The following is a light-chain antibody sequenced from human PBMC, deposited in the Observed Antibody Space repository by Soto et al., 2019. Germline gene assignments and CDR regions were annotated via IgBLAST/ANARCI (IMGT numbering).Light chain of an antibody. CDR3: YSYAGSSTLV. CDR1: SSDVGSYNL. Sequence: QSVLTQPASVSGSPGQSITISCTGTSSDVGSYNLVSWYQQHPGKAPKLMIYEGNKRPSGVSNRFSGSKSGNTASLTISGLQAEDEADYYCYSYAGSSTLVFGGGTKVTVL. J-gene: IGLJ3*02. CDR2: EGN. V-gene: IGLV2-23*01.